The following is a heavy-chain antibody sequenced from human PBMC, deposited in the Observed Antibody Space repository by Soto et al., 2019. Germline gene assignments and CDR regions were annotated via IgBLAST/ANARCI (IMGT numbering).Heavy chain of an antibody. CDR3: ARTQVGGKSASDYYYYGMDV. CDR2: IFSNDEK. D-gene: IGHD6-19*01. CDR1: GFSLSNARMG. V-gene: IGHV2-26*01. Sequence: QVTLKESGPVLVKPTETLTLTCTVSGFSLSNARMGVSWIRQPPGKALEWLAHIFSNDEKSYSTSLKSRLTISKDNSKSQVVLTMTNMDPVDTATYYCARTQVGGKSASDYYYYGMDVWGQGTTVTVSS. J-gene: IGHJ6*02.